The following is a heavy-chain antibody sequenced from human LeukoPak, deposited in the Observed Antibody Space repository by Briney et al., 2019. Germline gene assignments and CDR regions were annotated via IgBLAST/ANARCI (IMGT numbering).Heavy chain of an antibody. J-gene: IGHJ4*02. CDR3: ARLIVGAIDY. CDR2: IKQDGSEK. V-gene: IGHV3-7*01. Sequence: GGSLRLSCATSGFTFSNYWMARVRQAPGKGLEWAANIKQDGSEKYYLDSVKGRFTISRDNAKNSLYLQMNSLRAEDTAVYYCARLIVGAIDYWGQGTLVTVSS. CDR1: GFTFSNYW. D-gene: IGHD1-26*01.